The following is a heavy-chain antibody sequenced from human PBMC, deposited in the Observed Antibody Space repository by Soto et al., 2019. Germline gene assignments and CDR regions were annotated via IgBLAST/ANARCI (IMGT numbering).Heavy chain of an antibody. CDR3: VRGRSTGSGSYYTPLSH. Sequence: EVQLLESGGGLVQPGGSLRLSCAASGFIFSNYALGWVRQAPGKGLQWVSSITDSGGGTYYADSVTGRFTISRDNSKNTLYLKMSSLRAADTAIYYCVRGRSTGSGSYYTPLSHGGQGTLVSVSS. CDR2: ITDSGGGT. D-gene: IGHD3-10*01. J-gene: IGHJ4*02. V-gene: IGHV3-23*01. CDR1: GFIFSNYA.